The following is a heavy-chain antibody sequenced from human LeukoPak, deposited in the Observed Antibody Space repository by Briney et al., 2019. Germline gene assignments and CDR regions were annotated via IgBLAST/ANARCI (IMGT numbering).Heavy chain of an antibody. V-gene: IGHV1-18*01. D-gene: IGHD6-6*01. Sequence: GASVKVSCKASGYTFTSYGISWVRQAPGQGLEWMGWISAYNGNTNYAQKLQGRVTMTTDTSTSTAYMELRSLRSDDTAVYYCASIYSSSSRGAFDIWGQGTMVTVSS. CDR2: ISAYNGNT. CDR3: ASIYSSSSRGAFDI. CDR1: GYTFTSYG. J-gene: IGHJ3*02.